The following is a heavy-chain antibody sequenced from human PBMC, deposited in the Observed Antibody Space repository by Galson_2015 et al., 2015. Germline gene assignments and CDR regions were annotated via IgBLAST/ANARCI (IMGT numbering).Heavy chain of an antibody. Sequence: SVKVSCKASGYTFTSYDINWVRQATGQGLEWMGWMNPNSGNTGYAQKFQGRVTMTRNTSISTAYMELSSLRSEDTAVYYCAREAREFGGIVVVPAAAFDYWGQGTLVTVSP. CDR2: MNPNSGNT. D-gene: IGHD2-2*01. CDR1: GYTFTSYD. J-gene: IGHJ4*02. CDR3: AREAREFGGIVVVPAAAFDY. V-gene: IGHV1-8*01.